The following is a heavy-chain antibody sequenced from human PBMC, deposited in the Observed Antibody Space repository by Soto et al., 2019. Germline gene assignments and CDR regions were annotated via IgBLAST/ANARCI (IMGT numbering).Heavy chain of an antibody. CDR1: GFHFSRHG. Sequence: QVQLVESGGGVVQPGRSLRLSCAASGFHFSRHGVHWVRQAPGRGLEWVAVIWSDGSKEYYADSVKGRFTISRDNSKNTVSLQMNSLRSEDTAVYYCAKDHVWPGTGVDVWGQGTTVTVSS. D-gene: IGHD6-13*01. J-gene: IGHJ6*02. CDR2: IWSDGSKE. V-gene: IGHV3-33*06. CDR3: AKDHVWPGTGVDV.